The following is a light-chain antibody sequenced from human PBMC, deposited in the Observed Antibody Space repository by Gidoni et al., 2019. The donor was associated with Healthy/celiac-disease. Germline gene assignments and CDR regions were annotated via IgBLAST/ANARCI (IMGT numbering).Light chain of an antibody. CDR2: WAS. J-gene: IGKJ2*01. CDR3: QQYYSTPYT. V-gene: IGKV4-1*01. Sequence: DIVMTQSPDSLAVSLGERATINCKSSQSVLYCSNNKNYLAWYQQKPGQTPKLLIYWASTRESGVPDRFSGSGSGTDFTLTISSLQAEDVAVYYCQQYYSTPYTFGQGTKLEIK. CDR1: QSVLYCSNNKNY.